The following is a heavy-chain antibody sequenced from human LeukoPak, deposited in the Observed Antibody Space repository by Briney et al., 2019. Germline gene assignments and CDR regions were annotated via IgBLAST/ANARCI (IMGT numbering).Heavy chain of an antibody. CDR3: ATSYSSSSGGGY. J-gene: IGHJ4*02. CDR1: GFTFSSYA. CDR2: ISGSGGST. V-gene: IGHV3-23*01. Sequence: GGSLRLSCAASGFTFSSYAMSWVRQAQGKGLEWVSAISGSGGSTYYADSVKGRFTISRDNSKNTLYLQMNSLRAEDTAVYYCATSYSSSSGGGYWGQGTLVTVSS. D-gene: IGHD6-6*01.